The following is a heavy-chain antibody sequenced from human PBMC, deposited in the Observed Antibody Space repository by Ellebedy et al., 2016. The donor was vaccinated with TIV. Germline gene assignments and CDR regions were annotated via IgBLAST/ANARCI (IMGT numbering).Heavy chain of an antibody. CDR2: VYHSGSP. J-gene: IGHJ4*02. CDR1: GGFVNKSRHY. V-gene: IGHV4-39*01. D-gene: IGHD3-9*01. Sequence: MPSETLSLTCDVSGGFVNKSRHYWAWIRKPPGKGLEWIGSVYHSGSPSYNPSFKSRVTLSADTSKNQFYLNLRTVTAADTGVYYCARIDSWQPIDDWGQGILVTVSS. CDR3: ARIDSWQPIDD.